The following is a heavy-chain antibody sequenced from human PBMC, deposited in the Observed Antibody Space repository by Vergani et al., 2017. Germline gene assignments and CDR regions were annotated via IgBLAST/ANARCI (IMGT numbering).Heavy chain of an antibody. D-gene: IGHD3-16*01. CDR2: IQFDGSNQ. CDR1: GFTLSNYD. CDR3: AKHFRGWGIDY. V-gene: IGHV3-30*02. J-gene: IGHJ4*02. Sequence: QVQLVESGGGVVQRGGSLIHSCATSGFTLSNYDMQWIRQGPGKGLEFVAFIQFDGSNQYYADSVKGRFTLSRDFSKNTLYLQMNSLRTDDTATYYCAKHFRGWGIDYWGQGTQVIVSS.